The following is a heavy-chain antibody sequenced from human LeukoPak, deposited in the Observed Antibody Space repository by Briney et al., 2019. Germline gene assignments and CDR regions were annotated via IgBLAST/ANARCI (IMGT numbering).Heavy chain of an antibody. D-gene: IGHD3-10*01. Sequence: GGSLRLSCSASGFTLRSYAMGWVRQAPGKGLEWVSAISDTGDKTYYADSVKGRFTISSDNSRNTLYLQMSRLRAEDTALFYCAKMTDSTPYSSGTFDSWGQGTLVTVSS. CDR2: ISDTGDKT. CDR3: AKMTDSTPYSSGTFDS. V-gene: IGHV3-23*01. CDR1: GFTLRSYA. J-gene: IGHJ4*02.